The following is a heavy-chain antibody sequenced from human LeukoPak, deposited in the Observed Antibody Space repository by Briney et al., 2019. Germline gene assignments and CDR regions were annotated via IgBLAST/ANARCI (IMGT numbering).Heavy chain of an antibody. CDR2: ISSSSSTI. J-gene: IGHJ4*02. CDR1: GFTFSSYS. V-gene: IGHV3-48*01. Sequence: GGPLRLSCAASGFTFSSYSMNWVRQAPGKGLAGVSYISSSSSTIYYADSVKGRFTISRDNAKNSLYLQMNSLRAEDTAVYYCARDDYVWGSYRYWGQGTLVTVAS. D-gene: IGHD3-16*01. CDR3: ARDDYVWGSYRY.